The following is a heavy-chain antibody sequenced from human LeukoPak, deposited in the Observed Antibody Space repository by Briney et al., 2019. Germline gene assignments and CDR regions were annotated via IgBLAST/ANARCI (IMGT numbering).Heavy chain of an antibody. J-gene: IGHJ4*02. CDR1: GFTFSSYS. V-gene: IGHV3-21*01. D-gene: IGHD2-15*01. CDR2: ISSSSSYI. Sequence: PGGSLRLSCAASGFTFSSYSMNWVRQAPGKGLEWVSSISSSSSYIYYADSVKGRFTISRDNAKNSLYLQMNSLRAEDMAVYYCARAVCSGGSCHRFDYWGQGTLVTVSS. CDR3: ARAVCSGGSCHRFDY.